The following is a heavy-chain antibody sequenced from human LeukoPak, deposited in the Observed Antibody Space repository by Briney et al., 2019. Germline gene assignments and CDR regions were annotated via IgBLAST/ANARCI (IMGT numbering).Heavy chain of an antibody. CDR1: GGSISSGGYY. CDR3: ARGISIAAAGY. Sequence: PSETLSLTCTVSGGSISSGGYYWSWIRQHPGKGLEWIGYIYYSGSTYYNPSLKSRVTISVDTSKNQLSLKLSSVTAADTAVYYCARGISIAAAGYWGQGTLVTVPS. D-gene: IGHD6-13*01. V-gene: IGHV4-31*03. CDR2: IYYSGST. J-gene: IGHJ4*02.